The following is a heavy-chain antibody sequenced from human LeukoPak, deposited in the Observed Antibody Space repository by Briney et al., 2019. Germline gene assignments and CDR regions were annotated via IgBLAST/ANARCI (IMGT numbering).Heavy chain of an antibody. CDR2: IYTSGST. D-gene: IGHD2-2*01. CDR3: ARTSSANDY. CDR1: GGSISSGSYH. Sequence: PSETLSLTCTVSGGSISSGSYHSSWIRQPAGKGLEWIGRIYTSGSTNYNPSLKSRVTISVDTSKNQFSLKLSSVTAADTAVYYCARTSSANDYWGQGTLVTVSS. V-gene: IGHV4-61*02. J-gene: IGHJ4*02.